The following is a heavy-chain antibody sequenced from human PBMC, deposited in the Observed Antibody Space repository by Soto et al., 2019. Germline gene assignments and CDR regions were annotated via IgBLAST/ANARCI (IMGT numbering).Heavy chain of an antibody. CDR1: GGSFSGYH. CDR3: ATFGGATTVTRGSPRDY. Sequence: VQLQQWGAGLLKPSETLSLTCAVYGGSFSGYHWSWFRQPPGKGLEWSGETNPSGSINYNPSLKRRVTISVDTTKNQFSLNLSSVTAADTAVYYCATFGGATTVTRGSPRDYWGQGTLVTVSS. J-gene: IGHJ4*02. V-gene: IGHV4-34*01. CDR2: TNPSGSI. D-gene: IGHD4-4*01.